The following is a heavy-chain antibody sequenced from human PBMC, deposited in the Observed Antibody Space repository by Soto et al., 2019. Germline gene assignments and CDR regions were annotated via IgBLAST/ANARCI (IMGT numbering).Heavy chain of an antibody. V-gene: IGHV1-69*13. J-gene: IGHJ6*02. CDR1: GGTFSSYA. CDR2: IIPIFGTA. CDR3: ARDHAGDIWFGELSGYYYGMDV. Sequence: SVKVSCKASGGTFSSYAISWVRQAPGQGLEWMGGIIPIFGTANYAQKFQGRVTITADESTSTAYMELSSLRSEDTAVYYCARDHAGDIWFGELSGYYYGMDVWGQGTTVTVSS. D-gene: IGHD3-10*01.